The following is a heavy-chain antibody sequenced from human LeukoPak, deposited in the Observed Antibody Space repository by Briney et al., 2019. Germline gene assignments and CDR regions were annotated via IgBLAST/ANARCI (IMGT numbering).Heavy chain of an antibody. Sequence: PSETLSLTCTVSGGSISSSNSYWGWIRQPPGKGLEWIGYIYNGGSTNYSPSLKSRVSMSVDTSKNQLSLKLTSVTAADTAVYYCAKLSDTPLAGGGYYYYMDVWGKGTTVTVSS. V-gene: IGHV4-61*05. CDR1: GGSISSSNSY. J-gene: IGHJ6*03. CDR3: AKLSDTPLAGGGYYYYMDV. D-gene: IGHD5-18*01. CDR2: IYNGGST.